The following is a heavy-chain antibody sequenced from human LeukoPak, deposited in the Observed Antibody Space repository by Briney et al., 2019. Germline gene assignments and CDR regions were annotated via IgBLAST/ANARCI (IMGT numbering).Heavy chain of an antibody. CDR1: GFTFRRSG. V-gene: IGHV3-33*01. CDR3: ARDRGTTSSSGWYFDV. Sequence: PGGSLRLSCAASGFTFRRSGMHWVRQTPGKGLEWVAIIWSDGSNKYYADSVKGRFTISRDNSKNTLFLQMNSLRAEDTAVYYCARDRGTTSSSGWYFDVWGRGTLVTVSS. CDR2: IWSDGSNK. D-gene: IGHD6-6*01. J-gene: IGHJ2*01.